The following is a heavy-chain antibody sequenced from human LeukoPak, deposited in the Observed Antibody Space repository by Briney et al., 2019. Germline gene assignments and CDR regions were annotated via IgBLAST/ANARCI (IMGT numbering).Heavy chain of an antibody. CDR2: IRYDGSNK. Sequence: PGGSLRLSCAASGFTFSSYGMHWVRQAPGKGLEWVAFIRYDGSNKYYADSMKGRFTISRDNSKNTLYLQMNSLRAEDTAVYYCAKDFTTSGWYRFDYWGQGTLVTVSS. D-gene: IGHD6-19*01. V-gene: IGHV3-30*02. J-gene: IGHJ4*02. CDR3: AKDFTTSGWYRFDY. CDR1: GFTFSSYG.